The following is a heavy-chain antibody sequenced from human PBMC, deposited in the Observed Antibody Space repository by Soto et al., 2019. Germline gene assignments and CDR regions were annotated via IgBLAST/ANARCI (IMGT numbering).Heavy chain of an antibody. Sequence: ASVKVSCKASGYTFTSYYMHWVRQAPGQGLEWMGIINPSGGSTSYAQKFQGRVTMTRDTSTSTAYVELSSLRSEDTAVYYCARSHSTYYYDSSGFSAHYWGQGTLVTVSS. CDR1: GYTFTSYY. CDR3: ARSHSTYYYDSSGFSAHY. D-gene: IGHD3-22*01. V-gene: IGHV1-46*01. J-gene: IGHJ4*02. CDR2: INPSGGST.